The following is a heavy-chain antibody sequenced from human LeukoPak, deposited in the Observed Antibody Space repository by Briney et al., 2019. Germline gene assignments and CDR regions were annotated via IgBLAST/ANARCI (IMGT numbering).Heavy chain of an antibody. Sequence: GESLNISCKGSGYSFTSYWIGWVRQMPGKGLEWMGIIYPGDSDTRYSPSFQGQVTISADKSISTAYLQWSSLKASDTPMYYCASLYYYDSSGYYPFEYWGQGTLVTVSS. CDR2: IYPGDSDT. D-gene: IGHD3-22*01. V-gene: IGHV5-51*01. CDR1: GYSFTSYW. J-gene: IGHJ4*02. CDR3: ASLYYYDSSGYYPFEY.